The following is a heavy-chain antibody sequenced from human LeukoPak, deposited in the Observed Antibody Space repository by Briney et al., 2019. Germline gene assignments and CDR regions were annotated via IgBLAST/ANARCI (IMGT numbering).Heavy chain of an antibody. V-gene: IGHV3-7*03. CDR2: IKKDGSET. D-gene: IGHD1-26*01. J-gene: IGHJ4*02. CDR1: GFTFSTSW. CDR3: AKVPYSLMGATFDF. Sequence: TGGSLRLSCAASGFTFSTSWMSWVRQVPGKGLEWVANIKKDGSETYYVDSVKGRFTISRDNSKNTLYLQMNSLRAEDTAVYYCAKVPYSLMGATFDFWGQGTLVTVSS.